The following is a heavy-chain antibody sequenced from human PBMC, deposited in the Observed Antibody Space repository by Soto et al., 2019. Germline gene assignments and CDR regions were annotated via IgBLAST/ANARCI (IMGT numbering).Heavy chain of an antibody. V-gene: IGHV4-34*01. Sequence: QVQLQQWGAGLLKPSETLSLTCAVYGGSFSGYYWCWIRQPPGKGLEWIGEINHSGSTNYNPALKCRDTLAVATSKNQFSLKLSEVTAVDTSAYCCARGVGRGVVVVAATPEVFDYWGQGTLVTVSS. J-gene: IGHJ4*02. CDR1: GGSFSGYY. CDR3: ARGVGRGVVVVAATPEVFDY. CDR2: INHSGST. D-gene: IGHD2-15*01.